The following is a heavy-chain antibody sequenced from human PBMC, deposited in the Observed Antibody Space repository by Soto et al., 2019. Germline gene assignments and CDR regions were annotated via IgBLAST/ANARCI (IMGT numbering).Heavy chain of an antibody. Sequence: ASVKVSCKASGYTFTSYYMHWVRQAPGQGLEWMGIINPSGGSTSYAQKFQGRVTMTRDTSTSTVYMELSSLRSEDTAVYYCARDNEGLRFLELLYYGMDVWGQGTTVTVSS. D-gene: IGHD3-3*01. V-gene: IGHV1-46*01. J-gene: IGHJ6*02. CDR3: ARDNEGLRFLELLYYGMDV. CDR1: GYTFTSYY. CDR2: INPSGGST.